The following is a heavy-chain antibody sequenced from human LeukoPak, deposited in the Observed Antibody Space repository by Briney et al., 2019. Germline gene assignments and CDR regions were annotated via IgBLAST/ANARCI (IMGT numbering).Heavy chain of an antibody. V-gene: IGHV3-73*01. CDR1: GFTFSGSA. CDR2: IRSKANSYAT. D-gene: IGHD5-18*01. J-gene: IGHJ6*03. Sequence: PGGSLRLSCAASGFTFSGSAMHWVRQASGKGLEWVGRIRSKANSYATAYAASVKGRFTISRDDSKNTAYLQMNSLKTEDTAVYYCTTPGRAYSYVPYYYMDVWGKGTTVTVSS. CDR3: TTPGRAYSYVPYYYMDV.